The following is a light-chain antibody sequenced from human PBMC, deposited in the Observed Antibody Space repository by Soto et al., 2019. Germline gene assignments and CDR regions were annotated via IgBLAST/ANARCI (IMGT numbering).Light chain of an antibody. V-gene: IGLV1-44*01. CDR2: TNN. Sequence: VLTQPPSASGTPGQRVTISCSGSSSNIGSNTVSWYQQLPGTAPKLLIYTNNQRPSGVPDRFSGSKSGTSASLAISGLQSEDEADYYCATWDDSLSGPVFGGGTKVTVL. CDR1: SSNIGSNT. J-gene: IGLJ2*01. CDR3: ATWDDSLSGPV.